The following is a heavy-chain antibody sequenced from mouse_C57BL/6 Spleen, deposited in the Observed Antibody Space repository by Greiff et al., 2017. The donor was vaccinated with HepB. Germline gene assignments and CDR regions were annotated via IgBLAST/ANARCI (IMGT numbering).Heavy chain of an antibody. CDR2: FYPGSGSI. J-gene: IGHJ1*03. Sequence: QVQLKESGAELVKPGASVKLSCKASGYTFTEYTIHWVKQRSGQGLEWIGWFYPGSGSIKYNEKFKDKATLTADKSSSTVYMELSRLTSEDSAVYVCARHEARDYSKHGWYFDVWGTGTTVTVSS. CDR1: GYTFTEYT. V-gene: IGHV1-62-2*01. D-gene: IGHD2-5*01. CDR3: ARHEARDYSKHGWYFDV.